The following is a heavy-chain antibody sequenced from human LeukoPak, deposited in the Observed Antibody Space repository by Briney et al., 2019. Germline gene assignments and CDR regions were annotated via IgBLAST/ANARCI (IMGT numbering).Heavy chain of an antibody. V-gene: IGHV3-7*01. D-gene: IGHD3-10*01. J-gene: IGHJ4*02. CDR3: VRDRGWYHFDL. Sequence: GGSLRLSCAASGFSFGSYWMTWIRQAPGKGLEWVAHIKEDATESRSADSVKGRFSISRDNTKNSLFLQLNSLRTEDTAVYNCVRDRGWYHFDLWGQGTLVTVSS. CDR1: GFSFGSYW. CDR2: IKEDATES.